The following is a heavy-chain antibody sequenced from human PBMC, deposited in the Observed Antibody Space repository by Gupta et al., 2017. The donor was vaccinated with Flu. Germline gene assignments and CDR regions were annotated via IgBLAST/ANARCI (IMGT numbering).Heavy chain of an antibody. CDR3: VRGLGADYTAWGYFDY. CDR2: IGTAGDT. D-gene: IGHD5-18*01. V-gene: IGHV3-13*01. Sequence: EVHMVESGGGLVQPGGSLRLSCAVSGFTFRSYDLHWVRQIVVKGLEWVSAIGTAGDTFYPGPVKGRFTIARENTQNSLFLQMNSLRVGDTAVYYCVRGLGADYTAWGYFDYWGQGTLVTVSS. CDR1: GFTFRSYD. J-gene: IGHJ4*02.